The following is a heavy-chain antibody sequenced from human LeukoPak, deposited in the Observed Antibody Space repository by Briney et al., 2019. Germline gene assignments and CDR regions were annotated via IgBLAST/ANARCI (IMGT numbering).Heavy chain of an antibody. Sequence: PSETLSLTCTVSGGSISSYYWSWIRQPPGKGLEWIGYIYYSGSTNYNPSLKSRVTISVDTSKNQFSLKLSSVTAADTAVYYCARGGYDFWSGYYTGNFDYWAREPWSPSPQ. J-gene: IGHJ4*02. D-gene: IGHD3-3*01. CDR1: GGSISSYY. V-gene: IGHV4-59*01. CDR3: ARGGYDFWSGYYTGNFDY. CDR2: IYYSGST.